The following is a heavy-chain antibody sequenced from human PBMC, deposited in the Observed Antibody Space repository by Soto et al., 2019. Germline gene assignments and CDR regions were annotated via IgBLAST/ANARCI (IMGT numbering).Heavy chain of an antibody. CDR3: ARLSNCNADGCIFDS. D-gene: IGHD2-15*01. CDR2: ISYSGST. CDR1: DGCRIRWAQC. Sequence: PSQTRSEKCRVADGCRIRWAQCWKRNRQHPGKGLEWIGYISYSGSTNYNPSLKSRLTMSVDTSKNQFSLSVNSVTAADTAVYYCARLSNCNADGCIFDSWGLGILVTVSS. V-gene: IGHV4-59*08. J-gene: IGHJ4*02.